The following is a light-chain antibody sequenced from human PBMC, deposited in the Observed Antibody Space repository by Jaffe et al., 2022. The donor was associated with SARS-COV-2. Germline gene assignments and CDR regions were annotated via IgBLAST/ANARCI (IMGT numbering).Light chain of an antibody. J-gene: IGLJ2*01. V-gene: IGLV2-14*01. Sequence: QSALTQPASVSGSPGQSITISCSGTSSDVGDYNYVSWYQQHPGKAPKLMIYEVGNRPSGVSNRFSGSKSGNTASLTISGLQAEDEADYYCSSYSSTSTPVVFGGGTRLTVL. CDR1: SSDVGDYNY. CDR2: EVG. CDR3: SSYSSTSTPVV.